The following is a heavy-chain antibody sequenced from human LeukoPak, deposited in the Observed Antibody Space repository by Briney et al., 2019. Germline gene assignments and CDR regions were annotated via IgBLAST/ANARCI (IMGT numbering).Heavy chain of an antibody. J-gene: IGHJ4*02. D-gene: IGHD3-22*01. CDR3: ARVGDSSGFWRRILNGFDY. V-gene: IGHV3-11*06. Sequence: GRFTISRDNAKNSLFLQMNSLRAEDTAVYYCARVGDSSGFWRRILNGFDYWGQGTLVTVSS.